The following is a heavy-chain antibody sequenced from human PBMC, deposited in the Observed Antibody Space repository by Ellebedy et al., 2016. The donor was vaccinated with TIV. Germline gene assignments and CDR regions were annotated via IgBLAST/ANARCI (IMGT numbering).Heavy chain of an antibody. CDR2: FLYGGHNA. V-gene: IGHV3-33*08. D-gene: IGHD6-19*01. Sequence: PGGSLRLSCAASGLTVSTEDMNLGRHAPRPGLERVACFLYGGHNAYSTDTVKGRFTISRDKSKNTLHLQMDSLRAEDTAVYYCARANRSHSGWSRTYWYFDVWGRGTVVSVSS. J-gene: IGHJ2*01. CDR1: GLTVSTED. CDR3: ARANRSHSGWSRTYWYFDV.